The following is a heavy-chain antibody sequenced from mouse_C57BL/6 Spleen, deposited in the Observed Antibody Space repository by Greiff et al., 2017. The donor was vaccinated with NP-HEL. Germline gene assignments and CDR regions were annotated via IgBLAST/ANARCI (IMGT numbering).Heavy chain of an antibody. J-gene: IGHJ3*01. CDR1: GFNIKDYY. Sequence: VQLQQSGAELVRPGASVKLSCTASGFNIKDYYMDWVKQRPEQGLEWIGRIDPEDGDTEYAPKFQGKATMTADTSSNTAYLQLSSLTSEDTAVYYCTTGGSSGYGGFAYWGQGTLVTVSA. D-gene: IGHD3-2*02. CDR2: IDPEDGDT. CDR3: TTGGSSGYGGFAY. V-gene: IGHV14-1*01.